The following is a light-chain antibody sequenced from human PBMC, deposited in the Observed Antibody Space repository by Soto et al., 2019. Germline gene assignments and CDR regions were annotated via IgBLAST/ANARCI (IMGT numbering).Light chain of an antibody. Sequence: DIQMTQSPSSLSASVGDRFTITCLSSQSISSYLNWYQQKPGKAPKLLIYAASSLQSGVPSRFSGSGSGTDFTLTISSLQPEDFATYYCQQSYSTTRTFGQGTKVDIK. CDR2: AAS. V-gene: IGKV1-39*01. CDR3: QQSYSTTRT. CDR1: QSISSY. J-gene: IGKJ1*01.